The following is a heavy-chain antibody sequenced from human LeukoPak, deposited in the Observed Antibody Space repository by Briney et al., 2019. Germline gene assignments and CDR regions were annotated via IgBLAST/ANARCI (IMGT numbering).Heavy chain of an antibody. CDR3: ARGLDLVYCSSTSCPFAFFDY. D-gene: IGHD2-2*01. J-gene: IGHJ4*02. CDR2: XXPXXGGT. Sequence: MHXVXQAPGQGLEWXGXXXPXXGGTNYAHKFPGRVTMTRHTSISTAYMDLSRLRSDDTAVYYCARGLDLVYCSSTSCPFAFFDYWGQGTLVTVSS. V-gene: IGHV1-2*07.